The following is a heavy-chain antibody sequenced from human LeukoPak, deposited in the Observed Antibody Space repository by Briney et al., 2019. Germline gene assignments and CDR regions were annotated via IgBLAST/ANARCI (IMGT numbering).Heavy chain of an antibody. V-gene: IGHV1-69*04. CDR3: ARDLPPYYFDY. CDR1: GGIFSSYA. J-gene: IGHJ4*02. Sequence: ASVKVSCKSSGGIFSSYAISWVRQAPGQGPEWMGRIIPILGIANYAQKFQGRVTITADKSTSTAYMDLSSLSSEDTAVYYCARDLPPYYFDYWGQGTLVTVSS. CDR2: IIPILGIA.